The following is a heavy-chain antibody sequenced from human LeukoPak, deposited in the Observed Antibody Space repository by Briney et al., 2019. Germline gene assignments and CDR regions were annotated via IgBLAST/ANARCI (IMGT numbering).Heavy chain of an antibody. D-gene: IGHD3-22*01. CDR3: ASLNYDSSGYYGFYWYFDL. Sequence: PSETLSLTCTVSGGSISSYYWSWIRQPPGKGLEWIGYIYYSGSTNYNPSLKSRVTISVDTSKNQFSLKLSSVTAADTAVDYCASLNYDSSGYYGFYWYFDLWGRGTLVTVSS. CDR1: GGSISSYY. V-gene: IGHV4-59*01. J-gene: IGHJ2*01. CDR2: IYYSGST.